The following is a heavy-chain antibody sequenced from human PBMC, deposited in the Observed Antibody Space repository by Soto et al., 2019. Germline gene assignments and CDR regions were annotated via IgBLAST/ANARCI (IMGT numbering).Heavy chain of an antibody. D-gene: IGHD2-15*01. CDR3: AKKGLGSIATYCSTGDCHYAFDI. V-gene: IGHV3-23*01. Sequence: EVQLLESGGGLVQPGGSLRLSCAASGFTFGNYAMIWVRQAPGKGLEWVSTISGGGDGTYYADSVRGRFTISRENSRNTVSLQMNSLSAEDTAVYYCAKKGLGSIATYCSTGDCHYAFDIWGQGTMVTVSS. CDR1: GFTFGNYA. CDR2: ISGGGDGT. J-gene: IGHJ3*02.